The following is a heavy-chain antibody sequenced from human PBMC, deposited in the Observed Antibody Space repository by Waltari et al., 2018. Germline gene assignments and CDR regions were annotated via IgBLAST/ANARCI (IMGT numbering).Heavy chain of an antibody. CDR2: IITSTGNP. J-gene: IGHJ5*02. D-gene: IGHD2-2*01. CDR3: AREVVPPHTVVVNWFDP. CDR1: GYPFTTYA. V-gene: IGHV7-4-1*02. Sequence: QVQLVQSGSESKTPGASVKISCKSSGYPFTTYAITWLRQVPGQGLELMGWIITSTGNPTYAQDFTGRFIFSLDTSVDTAYLEINSLKVEDTAVYYCAREVVPPHTVVVNWFDPWGQGTLVTVSS.